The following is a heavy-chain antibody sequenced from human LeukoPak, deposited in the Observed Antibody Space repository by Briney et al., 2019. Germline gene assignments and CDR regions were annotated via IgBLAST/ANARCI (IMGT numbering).Heavy chain of an antibody. V-gene: IGHV4-59*08. CDR3: ARATTVTPYYFDQ. CDR1: GGSISSYY. Sequence: SETLSLTCTVSGGSISSYYWSCIRQPPGKGPEWIGYINYSGSTNYDPSLKSRVTISADTSKNQFSLKLSSVTAADRAVYFCARATTVTPYYFDQWGQGTLVTVSS. J-gene: IGHJ4*02. D-gene: IGHD4-17*01. CDR2: INYSGST.